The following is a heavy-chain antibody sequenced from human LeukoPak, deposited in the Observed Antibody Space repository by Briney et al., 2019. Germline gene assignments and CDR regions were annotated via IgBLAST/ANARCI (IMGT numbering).Heavy chain of an antibody. CDR2: ISWNSGSI. Sequence: GGSLRLSCAASGFTFDDYAMHWVRQAPGKGLEWVSGISWNSGSIGYADSVKGRFTISRDNAKNSLYLQMNSLRAEDTALYYCTTDRKAGGGFWGQGTLVTVSS. V-gene: IGHV3-9*01. D-gene: IGHD3-10*01. CDR1: GFTFDDYA. J-gene: IGHJ4*02. CDR3: TTDRKAGGGF.